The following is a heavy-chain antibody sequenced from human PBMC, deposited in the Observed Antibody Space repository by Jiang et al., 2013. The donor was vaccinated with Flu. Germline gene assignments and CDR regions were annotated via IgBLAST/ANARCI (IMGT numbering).Heavy chain of an antibody. Sequence: SISSGDYYWSWIRQPPGKGLEWIGYIYYSGSTYYNPSLKSRVTISVDTSKNQFSLKLSSVTAADAAVYYCARVFEEGVHALGEVVAGDYFDYWGQGTLVTVSS. CDR2: IYYSGST. V-gene: IGHV4-30-4*01. CDR1: SISSGDYY. D-gene: IGHD2-15*01. J-gene: IGHJ4*02. CDR3: ARVFEEGVHALGEVVAGDYFDY.